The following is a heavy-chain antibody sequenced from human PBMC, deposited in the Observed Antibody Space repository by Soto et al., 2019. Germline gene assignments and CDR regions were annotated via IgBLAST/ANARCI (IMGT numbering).Heavy chain of an antibody. Sequence: SVKVSCKXSGYTFTAYYIHWVRQAPGQGLXXMGWXXXXXXXXXXXXXXXXXXXMTSDTSITTAHMELSRLRSDDTALYYCARSPLGYCSSSTCQGTWFDPWGQGTLVTVSS. CDR2: XXXXXXXX. D-gene: IGHD2-2*01. CDR1: GYTFTAYY. CDR3: ARSPLGYCSSSTCQGTWFDP. V-gene: IGHV1-2*02. J-gene: IGHJ5*02.